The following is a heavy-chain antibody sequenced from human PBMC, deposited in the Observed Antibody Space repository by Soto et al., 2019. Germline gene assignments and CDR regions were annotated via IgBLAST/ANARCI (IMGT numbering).Heavy chain of an antibody. J-gene: IGHJ4*02. CDR2: FIPVYRTL. V-gene: IGHV1-69*13. D-gene: IGHD3-3*01. Sequence: SSVKVSCKASGGSFGNSAINWVRQTPGQGLEWLGGFIPVYRTLNYAQKFQGRVTITADESTGTAYMTLSSLASDDTAVYYCATGVIWIGYFTVDSWGQGTRVTVSS. CDR1: GGSFGNSA. CDR3: ATGVIWIGYFTVDS.